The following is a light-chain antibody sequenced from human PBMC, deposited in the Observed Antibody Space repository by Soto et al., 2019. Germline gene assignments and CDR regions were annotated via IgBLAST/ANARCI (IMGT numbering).Light chain of an antibody. V-gene: IGKV3-15*01. CDR2: GAS. J-gene: IGKJ1*01. Sequence: VMTQSPATLSVSPGERATLSCRASQSVSSNLAWYQQKPGQAPRLLIYGASTRATGIPARFSGSGSGTEFTLAISSLQSEDFAVYYCQQYNNWPPWTFGQGTKVDIK. CDR3: QQYNNWPPWT. CDR1: QSVSSN.